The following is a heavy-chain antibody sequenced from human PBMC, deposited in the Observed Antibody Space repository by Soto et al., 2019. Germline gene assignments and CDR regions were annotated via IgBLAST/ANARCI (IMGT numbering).Heavy chain of an antibody. J-gene: IGHJ6*02. CDR2: MNPNSGNT. V-gene: IGHV1-8*01. CDR3: ARERTTISMDV. Sequence: ASVKVSCKASGYTFTSYDINWVRQATGQGLEWMGWMNPNSGNTGYAQKFQGSVTMTRNTSISTAYMELSSLRSEDTAVYYCARERTTISMDVWGQGTTVNVSS. CDR1: GYTFTSYD. D-gene: IGHD3-9*01.